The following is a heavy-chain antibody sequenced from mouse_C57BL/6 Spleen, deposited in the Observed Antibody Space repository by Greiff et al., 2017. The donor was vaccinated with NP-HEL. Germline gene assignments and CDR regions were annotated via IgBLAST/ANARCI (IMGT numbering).Heavy chain of an antibody. CDR3: ARHYYGSRPRYFDY. J-gene: IGHJ2*01. CDR2: ISSGGSYT. D-gene: IGHD1-1*01. V-gene: IGHV5-6*01. CDR1: GFTFSSYG. Sequence: EVKLVESGGDLVKPGGSLKLSCAASGFTFSSYGMSWVRQTPDKRLEWVATISSGGSYTYYPDSVKGRFTISRENAKNTLYLQMNSLKTEDTAMYYCARHYYGSRPRYFDYWVQGTTLTVSS.